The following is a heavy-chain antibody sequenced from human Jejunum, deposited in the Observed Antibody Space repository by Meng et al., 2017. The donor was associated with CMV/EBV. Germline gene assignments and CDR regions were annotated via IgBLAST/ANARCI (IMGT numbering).Heavy chain of an antibody. Sequence: FILSDQYVDWVRQAPGKGLEWVGRSRHKIDGYTTEFAASVKDRFTISRDDSKNSLYLHMNTLKSEDTAVYYCTRADSSNYGSLFDYWGQGTLVTVSS. J-gene: IGHJ4*02. CDR2: SRHKIDGYTT. CDR3: TRADSSNYGSLFDY. V-gene: IGHV3-72*01. D-gene: IGHD4-11*01. CDR1: FILSDQY.